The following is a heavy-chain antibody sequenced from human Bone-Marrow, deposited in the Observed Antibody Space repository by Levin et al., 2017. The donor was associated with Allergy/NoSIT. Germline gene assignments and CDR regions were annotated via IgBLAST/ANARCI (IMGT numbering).Heavy chain of an antibody. D-gene: IGHD4-17*01. CDR1: GFTFSSYS. Sequence: PGGSLRLSCAASGFTFSSYSMNWVRQAPGKGLEWVSSISSSSSYIYYADSVKGRFTISRDNAKNSLYLQMNSLRAEDTAVYYCAREGSRMTTVTSFDYWGQGTLVTVSS. CDR2: ISSSSSYI. J-gene: IGHJ4*02. V-gene: IGHV3-21*01. CDR3: AREGSRMTTVTSFDY.